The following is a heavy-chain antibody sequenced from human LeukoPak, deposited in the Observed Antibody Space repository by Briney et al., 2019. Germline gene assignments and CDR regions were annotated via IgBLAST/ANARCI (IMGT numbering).Heavy chain of an antibody. CDR3: ARSFGYYYDSSGQFDY. CDR1: GFTFSSYS. J-gene: IGHJ4*02. Sequence: GRSLRLSCAASGFTFSSYSMNWVRQAPGKGLEWVSYISSSSSTIYYADSVKGRFTISRDNAKNSLYLQMNSLRDEDTAVYYCARSFGYYYDSSGQFDYWGQGTLVTVSS. D-gene: IGHD3-22*01. CDR2: ISSSSSTI. V-gene: IGHV3-48*02.